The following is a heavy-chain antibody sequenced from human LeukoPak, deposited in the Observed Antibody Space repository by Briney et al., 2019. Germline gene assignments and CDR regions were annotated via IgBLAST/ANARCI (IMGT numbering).Heavy chain of an antibody. V-gene: IGHV3-23*01. CDR2: ISASSGNT. CDR1: GFTFSNHA. D-gene: IGHD2-15*01. Sequence: GGSLRLSCAASGFTFSNHAMSWVRQAPGRGLEWVSTISASSGNTFYADSVKGRFTISRDSSKNTLYLQMNSLRAEDSAIYYCAKVPASRWFFDYWGQGTLVTVSS. J-gene: IGHJ4*02. CDR3: AKVPASRWFFDY.